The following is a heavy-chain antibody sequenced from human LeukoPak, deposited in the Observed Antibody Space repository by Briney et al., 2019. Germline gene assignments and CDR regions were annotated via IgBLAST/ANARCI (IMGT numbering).Heavy chain of an antibody. CDR3: ARGGGSYVVYYYGMDV. D-gene: IGHD1-26*01. V-gene: IGHV4-39*02. CDR1: GGSISSSDYF. Sequence: SETLSLTCTVSGGSISSSDYFWGWIRQPPGKRLEWIASIYYSGTTHYNPSLKSRVAMSVDTSTSTAYMELRSLRSDDTAVYYCARGGGSYVVYYYGMDVWGQGTTVTVSS. J-gene: IGHJ6*02. CDR2: IYYSGTT.